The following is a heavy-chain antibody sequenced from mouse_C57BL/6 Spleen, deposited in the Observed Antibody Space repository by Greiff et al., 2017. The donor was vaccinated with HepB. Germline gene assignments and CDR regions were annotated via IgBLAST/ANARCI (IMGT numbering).Heavy chain of an antibody. Sequence: EVQLQESGPGMVKPSQSLSLTCTVTGYSITSGYDWHWIRHFPGNKLEWMGYISYSGSTNYNLSLKSRISITHDTSKNHFFLKLNSVTTEDTATYYCAKDDYDAPFAYWGQGTLVTVSA. J-gene: IGHJ3*01. CDR3: AKDDYDAPFAY. V-gene: IGHV3-1*01. D-gene: IGHD2-4*01. CDR1: GYSITSGYD. CDR2: ISYSGST.